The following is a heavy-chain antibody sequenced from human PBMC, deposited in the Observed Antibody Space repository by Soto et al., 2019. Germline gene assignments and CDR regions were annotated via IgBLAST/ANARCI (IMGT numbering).Heavy chain of an antibody. Sequence: EVQLVESGGDLVQPGGSLRLSCAASGFTVSSNYMSWVRQAPGKGLEWVSVIYSGGSTYYADSVKGRFTISRDNSKNTLYLQMNSLRAEDTAVYYCARGSGDYYYYYYMDVWGKGTTVTVSS. D-gene: IGHD2-21*02. J-gene: IGHJ6*03. V-gene: IGHV3-66*01. CDR2: IYSGGST. CDR3: ARGSGDYYYYYYMDV. CDR1: GFTVSSNY.